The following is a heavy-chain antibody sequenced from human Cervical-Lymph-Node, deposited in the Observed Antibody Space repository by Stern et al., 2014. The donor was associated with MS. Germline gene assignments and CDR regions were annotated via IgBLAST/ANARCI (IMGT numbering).Heavy chain of an antibody. D-gene: IGHD6-6*01. CDR1: GFTFSSYG. J-gene: IGHJ4*02. Sequence: QVQLVQSGGGVVQPGRSLRLSCAASGFTFSSYGMHWVRQAPGKGLEWVAVIWDDGSNKYYADSVKGRFTISRDNSKNTLYLQMNSLRAEDTAVYYCAKDAYSSSPGYFDYWGQGILVTVSS. CDR2: IWDDGSNK. V-gene: IGHV3-33*06. CDR3: AKDAYSSSPGYFDY.